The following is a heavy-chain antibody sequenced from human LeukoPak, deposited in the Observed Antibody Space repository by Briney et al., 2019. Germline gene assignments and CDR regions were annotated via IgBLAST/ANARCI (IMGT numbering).Heavy chain of an antibody. Sequence: PSETLTLTCAVTAYSISISYYWDWPLQPPGNGLEWIGSIYESGSIYYNPSLKSRVTISVDTSKNQFSLRMCSGAAADTAVYYCASSGWYGDYFEYWGQGTLVTVSS. D-gene: IGHD6-19*01. CDR2: IYESGSI. CDR1: AYSISISYY. V-gene: IGHV4-38-2*01. CDR3: ASSGWYGDYFEY. J-gene: IGHJ4*02.